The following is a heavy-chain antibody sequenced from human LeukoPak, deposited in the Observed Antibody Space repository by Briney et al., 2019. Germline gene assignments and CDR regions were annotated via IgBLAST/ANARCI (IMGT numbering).Heavy chain of an antibody. Sequence: SETLSLTCTVSGGSISDFYWSWVRQPPGKGLEWIGYIYHNGNTNYNPSLKSRVTISVDTSKNQFSLKLSSVTAADTAVYYCARVQQWLVNYYYYMDVWGKGTTVTVSS. CDR3: ARVQQWLVNYYYYMDV. J-gene: IGHJ6*03. CDR1: GGSISDFY. CDR2: IYHNGNT. D-gene: IGHD6-19*01. V-gene: IGHV4-59*12.